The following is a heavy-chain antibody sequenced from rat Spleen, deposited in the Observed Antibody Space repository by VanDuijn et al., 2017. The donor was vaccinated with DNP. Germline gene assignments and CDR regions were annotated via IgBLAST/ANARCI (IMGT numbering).Heavy chain of an antibody. V-gene: IGHV5S10*01. Sequence: EVQLVESGGGLVQPGRSLKLSCAASGFTFRDYNMAWVRQAPKKGLEWVATIIYDGSRTYYRDSVKGRFTISRDDAKSTLYLQMDSLRSEDTAIYYCTTDNYSAPFDYWGQGVMVTVSS. D-gene: IGHD1-8*01. J-gene: IGHJ2*01. CDR2: IIYDGSRT. CDR1: GFTFRDYN. CDR3: TTDNYSAPFDY.